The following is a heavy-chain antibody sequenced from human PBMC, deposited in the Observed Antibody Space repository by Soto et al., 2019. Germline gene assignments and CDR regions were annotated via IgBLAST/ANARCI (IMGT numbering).Heavy chain of an antibody. J-gene: IGHJ4*02. CDR2: IYYSGST. CDR1: GGSISSYY. V-gene: IGHV4-59*08. Sequence: SETLSLTCTVSGGSISSYYWSWIRQPPGKGLEWIGYIYYSGSTNYNPSLKSRVTISVDTSKNQFSLKLSSVTAADTAVYYCARRGGGISENYSDYWGQGTLVTVSS. D-gene: IGHD1-1*01. CDR3: ARRGGGISENYSDY.